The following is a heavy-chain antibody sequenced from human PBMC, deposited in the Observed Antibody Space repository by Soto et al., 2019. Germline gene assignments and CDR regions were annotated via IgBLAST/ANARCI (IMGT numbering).Heavy chain of an antibody. V-gene: IGHV1-69*01. J-gene: IGHJ6*02. CDR2: IIPMFGTT. Sequence: QVQLVQSGAEVKKPGSSVKVSCKASGGTFTGNPISRVRQAPGRGLEWMGGIIPMFGTTNYAQKFQGRVTITADESTTTAYMELNSLRSEDTAVYYCARENSIASLSYYYGMEVWGQGTTVTVSS. CDR1: GGTFTGNP. D-gene: IGHD6-6*01. CDR3: ARENSIASLSYYYGMEV.